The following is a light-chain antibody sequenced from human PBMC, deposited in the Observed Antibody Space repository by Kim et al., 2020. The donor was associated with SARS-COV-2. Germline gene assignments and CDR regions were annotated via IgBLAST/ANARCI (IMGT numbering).Light chain of an antibody. Sequence: GQSVNISCTGTSSDVGGYNYVSWYQKHPGKAPKLMIYDVTKRPSGVPDRFSGSTSGNTASLTISSLQAEDEADYYCCSYAGSHTVLFGGGTKLTVL. CDR2: DVT. J-gene: IGLJ2*01. CDR1: SSDVGGYNY. CDR3: CSYAGSHTVL. V-gene: IGLV2-11*01.